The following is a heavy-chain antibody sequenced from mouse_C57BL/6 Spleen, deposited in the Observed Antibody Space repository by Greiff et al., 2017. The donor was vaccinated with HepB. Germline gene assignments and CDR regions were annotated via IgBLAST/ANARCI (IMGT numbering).Heavy chain of an antibody. CDR2: IDPNSGGT. D-gene: IGHD2-4*01. V-gene: IGHV1-72*01. CDR3: TRKGDYYDYGRGFDY. J-gene: IGHJ2*01. CDR1: GYTFTSYW. Sequence: QVQLQQSGAELVKPGASVKLSCKASGYTFTSYWMHWVKQRPGRGLEWIGRIDPNSGGTKYNEKFKSKATLTVDKTSSTAYRQLSSLTSEDSAVCNCTRKGDYYDYGRGFDYWGQGTTLTVSS.